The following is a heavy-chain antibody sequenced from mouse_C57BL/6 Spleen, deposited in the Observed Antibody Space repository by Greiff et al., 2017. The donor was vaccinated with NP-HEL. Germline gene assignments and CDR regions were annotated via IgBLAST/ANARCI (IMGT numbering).Heavy chain of an antibody. CDR2: IYPYNDGT. CDR1: GYTFTSYV. V-gene: IGHV1-14*01. CDR3: ARLWWLLKDFDY. J-gene: IGHJ2*01. D-gene: IGHD2-3*01. Sequence: VQLQQSGPELVKPGASVKMSCKASGYTFTSYVMHWVKQKPGQGLEWIGYIYPYNDGTKYNEKFKGKATMTSDNSSSTAYMELSSLTSEDSAVYYCARLWWLLKDFDYWGQGTTLTVSS.